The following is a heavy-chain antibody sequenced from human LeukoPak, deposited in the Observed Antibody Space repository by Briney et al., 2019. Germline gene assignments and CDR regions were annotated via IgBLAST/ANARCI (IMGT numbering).Heavy chain of an antibody. V-gene: IGHV3-30*19. Sequence: GGSLRLSCAASGFTFSRYGMHWVRQAPGKGLEWVAVISYDGSNKDYADSVKGRFTISRDNSKNTLYLHMNSLRAEDTAVYYCARDRDGYGNWFDPWGQGTLVTVSS. CDR2: ISYDGSNK. CDR3: ARDRDGYGNWFDP. J-gene: IGHJ5*02. D-gene: IGHD5-24*01. CDR1: GFTFSRYG.